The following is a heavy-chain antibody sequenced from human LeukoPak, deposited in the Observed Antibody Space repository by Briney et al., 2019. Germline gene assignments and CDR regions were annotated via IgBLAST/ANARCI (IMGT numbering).Heavy chain of an antibody. J-gene: IGHJ4*02. V-gene: IGHV3-11*04. Sequence: GGSLRLSCAASGFTFSDYYMSWIRQAPGKGLEWFSYISSSGGAIYYADSVKGRFTISRDNAKKSLYLQMNSLRAEDTALYFCARDGDYDRSYRSGFDYWGQGTLVTVSS. CDR2: ISSSGGAI. D-gene: IGHD3-10*02. CDR1: GFTFSDYY. CDR3: ARDGDYDRSYRSGFDY.